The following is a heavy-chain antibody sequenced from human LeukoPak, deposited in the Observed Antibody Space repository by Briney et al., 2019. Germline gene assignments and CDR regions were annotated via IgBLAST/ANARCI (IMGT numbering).Heavy chain of an antibody. V-gene: IGHV4-4*07. Sequence: PSETLSLTCTVSGGSISSYYWSWIRQPAGKELEWIGRIYTSGSTNYNPSLKSRVTMSVDTSKNQFSLKLSSVTAADTAVYYCARCGPYGLLDAFDIWGQGTMVTVSS. D-gene: IGHD2-21*01. J-gene: IGHJ3*02. CDR2: IYTSGST. CDR3: ARCGPYGLLDAFDI. CDR1: GGSISSYY.